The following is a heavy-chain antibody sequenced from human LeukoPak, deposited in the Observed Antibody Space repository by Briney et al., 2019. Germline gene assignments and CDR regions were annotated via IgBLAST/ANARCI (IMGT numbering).Heavy chain of an antibody. CDR1: GYTFTSYY. CDR2: INPSGGST. J-gene: IGHJ5*02. D-gene: IGHD2-15*01. Sequence: ASVKVSCKASGYTFTSYYMHWVRQAPGQGLEWMGIINPSGGSTSYAQKFQGRVTMTRDTSTSTVYMELSSLRSEDTAVYYCARGARVLKYCSGGSCYESNWFAPWGQGTLVTVSS. CDR3: ARGARVLKYCSGGSCYESNWFAP. V-gene: IGHV1-46*01.